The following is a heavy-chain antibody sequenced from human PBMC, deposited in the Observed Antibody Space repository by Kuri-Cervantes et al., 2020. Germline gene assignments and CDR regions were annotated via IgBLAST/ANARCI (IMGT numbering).Heavy chain of an antibody. CDR3: ARDAVAGWGRFDP. CDR2: ITTSSSTI. V-gene: IGHV3-48*04. Sequence: GGSLRLSCTASGFTFSSNSMNWVRQAPGKGLEWISYITTSSSTIYYADSVKGRFTISRDNAKNTLYLQMNSLRAEDTAVYYCARDAVAGWGRFDPWGQGTLVTVSS. CDR1: GFTFSSNS. D-gene: IGHD6-19*01. J-gene: IGHJ5*02.